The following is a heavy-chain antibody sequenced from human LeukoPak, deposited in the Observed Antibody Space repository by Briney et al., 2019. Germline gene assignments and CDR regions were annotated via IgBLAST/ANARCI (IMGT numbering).Heavy chain of an antibody. CDR1: VGSISSSIYY. CDR2: IYYSGST. J-gene: IGHJ4*02. V-gene: IGHV4-39*01. D-gene: IGHD3-22*01. CDR3: ARLSDDSSGYPYYFDY. Sequence: SETLSLTCTVSVGSISSSIYYWGWIRQPPGEGLEWLGCIYYSGSTYYNPSLKSRVTISVDTSKNQFSLKLSSVTAADTAVYYCARLSDDSSGYPYYFDYWGQGTLVTVSS.